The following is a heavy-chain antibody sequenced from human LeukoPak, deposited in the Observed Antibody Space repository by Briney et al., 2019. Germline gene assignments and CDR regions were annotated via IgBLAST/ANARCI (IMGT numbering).Heavy chain of an antibody. J-gene: IGHJ4*02. CDR2: IIPIFGTA. V-gene: IGHV1-69*13. D-gene: IGHD3-10*01. Sequence: ASVKVSCKASGYTFTGYYMHWVRQAPGQGLEWMGGIIPIFGTANYAQKFQGRVTITADESTSTAYMELSSLRSEDTAVYYCARGGSGSYYRQLDYWGQGTLVTVSS. CDR1: GYTFTGYY. CDR3: ARGGSGSYYRQLDY.